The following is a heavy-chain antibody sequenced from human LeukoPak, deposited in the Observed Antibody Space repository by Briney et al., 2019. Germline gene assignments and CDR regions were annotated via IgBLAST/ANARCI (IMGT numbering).Heavy chain of an antibody. CDR1: GYTFTGYY. CDR3: ARPRYCNSGACSNNFDY. V-gene: IGHV1-2*02. J-gene: IGHJ4*02. Sequence: ASVKVSCKASGYTFTGYYIHWVGQAPGQGLEGMGWNNPNSGVTHYAQKFQDRVTMTRDTSISTAYMELSSLTYDDTAIYYCARPRYCNSGACSNNFDYWGQGTLVTVSS. CDR2: NNPNSGVT. D-gene: IGHD2/OR15-2a*01.